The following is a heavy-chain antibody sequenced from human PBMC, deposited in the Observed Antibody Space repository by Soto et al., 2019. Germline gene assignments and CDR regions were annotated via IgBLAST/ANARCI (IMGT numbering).Heavy chain of an antibody. D-gene: IGHD5-12*01. CDR1: GFTFSSYG. V-gene: IGHV3-30*18. J-gene: IGHJ4*02. CDR3: AKDSAGGYGYFDY. Sequence: QVQLVESGGGVVQPGRSLRLSCAASGFTFSSYGMHWVRQAPGKGLEWVAVISYDGSNKYYADFVKGRFTISRDNSKNTLYLQMNSLRAEDTAVYYCAKDSAGGYGYFDYWGQGTLVTVSS. CDR2: ISYDGSNK.